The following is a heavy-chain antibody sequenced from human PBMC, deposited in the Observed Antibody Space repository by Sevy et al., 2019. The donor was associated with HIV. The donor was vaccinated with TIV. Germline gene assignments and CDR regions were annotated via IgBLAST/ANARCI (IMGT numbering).Heavy chain of an antibody. CDR3: ARAPPVVVVPGAPSWFDP. D-gene: IGHD2-2*01. CDR1: GGSFSGYY. Sequence: SKTLSLTCAVYGGSFSGYYWNWIRQSPGKGLEWIGEINHSGSTHYNPSLKSPVTISVDTSKNQLPVRLNSVTAAATAVYYCARAPPVVVVPGAPSWFDPWGQGTLVTVSS. J-gene: IGHJ5*02. CDR2: INHSGST. V-gene: IGHV4-34*01.